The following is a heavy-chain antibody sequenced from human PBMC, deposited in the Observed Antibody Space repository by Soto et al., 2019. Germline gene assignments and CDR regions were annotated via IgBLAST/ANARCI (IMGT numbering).Heavy chain of an antibody. Sequence: QVQLVESGGGVVQPGRSLRLSCAASGVTFSSYGMHWVRQAPGKGLEWVAVIWYDGSNKYYADSVKGRFTISRDNSKNALYLQMNSLRAEDTAVYYCARAGSLGSHYYYGMDVWGQGTTVTVSS. CDR1: GVTFSSYG. D-gene: IGHD2-15*01. J-gene: IGHJ6*02. CDR2: IWYDGSNK. V-gene: IGHV3-33*01. CDR3: ARAGSLGSHYYYGMDV.